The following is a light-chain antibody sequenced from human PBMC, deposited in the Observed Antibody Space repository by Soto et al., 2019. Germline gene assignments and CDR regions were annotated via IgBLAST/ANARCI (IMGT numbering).Light chain of an antibody. CDR3: QHSHCSSEA. V-gene: IGKV1-5*01. Sequence: DIRKTQSPSTLSASGGGRVTIKCRASQSISSWLAWYQQKPGKAPKLLIYDASSLESGVPSRFSGSGSGTECTLTAGSLQPDDFATYYCQHSHCSSEAFGRGTKVDIK. CDR2: DAS. CDR1: QSISSW. J-gene: IGKJ1*01.